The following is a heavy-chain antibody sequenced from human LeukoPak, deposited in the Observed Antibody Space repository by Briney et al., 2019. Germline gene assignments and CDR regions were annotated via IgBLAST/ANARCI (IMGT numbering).Heavy chain of an antibody. Sequence: ASVKVSCKASGYTFTGYYMHWVRQAPGQGLEWMGWINPNSGGTNYAQKFQGRVTMTRDMSTSTVYMELSSLRSEDTAVYYCAREFAKFDIWGQGTMVTVSS. CDR2: INPNSGGT. J-gene: IGHJ3*02. CDR3: AREFAKFDI. V-gene: IGHV1-2*02. CDR1: GYTFTGYY.